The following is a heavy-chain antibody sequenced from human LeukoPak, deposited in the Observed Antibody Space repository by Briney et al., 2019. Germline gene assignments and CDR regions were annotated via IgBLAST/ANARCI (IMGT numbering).Heavy chain of an antibody. CDR1: GGSISSTTYY. J-gene: IGHJ4*02. V-gene: IGHV4-39*01. CDR3: ARSQGDFTVTKRSIHY. CDR2: IYYDGKT. Sequence: SETLSLTCIVSGGSISSTTYYWGWIRQPPGKGLEWIGSIYYDGKTFYNPSLKSRLAISADWSKNQFSLKLNSVTAADTAVYFCARSQGDFTVTKRSIHYWGQGTLVTVSS. D-gene: IGHD2-21*02.